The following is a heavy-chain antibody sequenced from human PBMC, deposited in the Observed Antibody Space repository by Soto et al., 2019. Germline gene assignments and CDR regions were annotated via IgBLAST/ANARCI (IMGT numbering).Heavy chain of an antibody. D-gene: IGHD6-19*01. CDR3: ARGAVAGTQIAPLPMDV. CDR1: VYSFTSYW. CDR2: IYPGDSDT. J-gene: IGHJ6*02. Sequence: PGESLKISCKGSVYSFTSYWIGWVRQMPGKGLEWMGIIYPGDSDTRYSPSFQGQVTISADKSISTAYLQWSSLKASDTAMYYCARGAVAGTQIAPLPMDVWGQGTTVTVSS. V-gene: IGHV5-51*01.